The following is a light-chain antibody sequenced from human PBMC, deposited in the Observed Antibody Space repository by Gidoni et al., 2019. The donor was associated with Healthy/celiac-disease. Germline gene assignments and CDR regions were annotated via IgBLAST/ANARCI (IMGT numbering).Light chain of an antibody. V-gene: IGKV3-15*01. J-gene: IGKJ4*01. CDR2: GAS. CDR1: NSVSSN. CDR3: QQYNNWPPLT. Sequence: IVMTQSPATLSVSPGERATLSSRASNSVSSNLAWYQQKPGQAPRLLIYGASTRATGIPARFSGSGSGTEFTLTISSLQSEDFAVYYCQQYNNWPPLTFGGXTKVEIK.